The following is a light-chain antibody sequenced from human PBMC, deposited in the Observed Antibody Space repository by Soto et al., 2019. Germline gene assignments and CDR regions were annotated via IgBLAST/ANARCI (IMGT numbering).Light chain of an antibody. CDR3: SSYTSNTVL. Sequence: QSVLTQPASVSGSPGQSIAISCTGPSXGVGGYNYVSWYQQYPGKAPKLMIYEVSNRPSGVSNRFSGSKSGNTASLTISGLQAEDEADYFCSSYTSNTVLFGGGTKATVL. V-gene: IGLV2-14*01. J-gene: IGLJ2*01. CDR1: SXGVGGYNY. CDR2: EVS.